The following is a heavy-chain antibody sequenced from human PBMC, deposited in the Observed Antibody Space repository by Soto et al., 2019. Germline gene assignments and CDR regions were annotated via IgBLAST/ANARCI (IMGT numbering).Heavy chain of an antibody. Sequence: EVQLVESGGGLVQPGGSLRLSCVASGFAFRSYRMNWVRQAPGKGLEWVAYISTSTGPIYYADSVKGRFTIARDNAENSLVVQMTSLRAEETALYYCVRDRAKIYPAVGYGDYTIDAFDICGQGTMVTVSS. J-gene: IGHJ3*02. CDR2: ISTSTGPI. D-gene: IGHD4-17*01. CDR3: VRDRAKIYPAVGYGDYTIDAFDI. V-gene: IGHV3-48*01. CDR1: GFAFRSYR.